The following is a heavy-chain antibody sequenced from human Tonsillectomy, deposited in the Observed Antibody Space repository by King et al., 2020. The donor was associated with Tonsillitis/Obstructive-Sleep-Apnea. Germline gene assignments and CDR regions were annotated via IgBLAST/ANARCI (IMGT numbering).Heavy chain of an antibody. CDR3: ARVGFWSGYYSDY. V-gene: IGHV4-59*01. Sequence: VQLQESGPGLVKPSETLSLTCTVSGGSISSYYWSWLRLPPGKGLEWIGYIYYSGSTNYNPSLKSRVTISVDTSKNQFSLKLSSVTAADTAVYYCARVGFWSGYYSDYWRQGTLVTVSS. D-gene: IGHD3-3*01. J-gene: IGHJ4*02. CDR1: GGSISSYY. CDR2: IYYSGST.